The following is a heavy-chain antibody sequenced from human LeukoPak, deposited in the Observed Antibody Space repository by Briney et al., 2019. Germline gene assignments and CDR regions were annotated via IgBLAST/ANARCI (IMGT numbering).Heavy chain of an antibody. J-gene: IGHJ5*02. CDR1: GGSISSGGYY. V-gene: IGHV4-30-2*01. Sequence: SETLSLTCTVSGGSISSGGYYWSWIRQPPGKGLEWIGYIYHSGSTNYNPSLKSRVTISVDRSKNQFSLKLSSVTAADTAVYYCARGTSEARRFDPWGQGTLVTVSS. CDR3: ARGTSEARRFDP. D-gene: IGHD6-6*01. CDR2: IYHSGST.